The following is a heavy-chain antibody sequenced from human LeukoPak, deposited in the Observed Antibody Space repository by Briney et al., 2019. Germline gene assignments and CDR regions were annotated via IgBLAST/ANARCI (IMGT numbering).Heavy chain of an antibody. CDR1: GFTFSSYS. J-gene: IGHJ4*02. CDR3: VTSGCSGATCYFYFDY. V-gene: IGHV3-21*01. CDR2: INYSGTNM. D-gene: IGHD2-15*01. Sequence: GGSLRLSCAASGFTFSSYSMNWVRQAPGKGLEWVSSINYSGTNMYYADSVKGRFTISRDNAKNSLFLQMNSLRPEDAAVYYCVTSGCSGATCYFYFDYWGQGTLVTVSS.